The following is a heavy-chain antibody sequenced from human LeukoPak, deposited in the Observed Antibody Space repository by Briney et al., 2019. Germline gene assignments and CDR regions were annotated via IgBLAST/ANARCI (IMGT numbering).Heavy chain of an antibody. V-gene: IGHV4-38-2*02. CDR3: AKTAKTGDGSD. J-gene: IGHJ4*02. D-gene: IGHD7-27*01. CDR1: GYSISSGYY. CDR2: IYESGLT. Sequence: PETLSLTCTVSGYSISSGYYWGWIRQPPGKGLQWIGIIYESGLTYYNPSLKSRVTISVDTSKNQFSLKLSSVTADDTAVYYCAKTAKTGDGSDWGQGTLVTVSS.